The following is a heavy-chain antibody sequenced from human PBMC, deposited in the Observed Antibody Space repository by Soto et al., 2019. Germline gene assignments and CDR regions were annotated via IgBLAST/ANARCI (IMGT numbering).Heavy chain of an antibody. D-gene: IGHD6-19*01. CDR3: AKDSRSGWFCQDY. J-gene: IGHJ4*02. Sequence: EVQLLESGGGLVQPGGSLRLSCAASGFTFSSYAMSWVRQAPGKGLEWVSAISGSGGSTYYADSVKGRFTISRDKSKNTLYLQMNSLRAEDTAVYYCAKDSRSGWFCQDYWGQGTLVTVSS. CDR1: GFTFSSYA. CDR2: ISGSGGST. V-gene: IGHV3-23*01.